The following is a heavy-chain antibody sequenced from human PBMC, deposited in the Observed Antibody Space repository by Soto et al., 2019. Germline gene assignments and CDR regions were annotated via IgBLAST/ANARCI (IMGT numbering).Heavy chain of an antibody. CDR3: ASVRQFGTGYGMDV. V-gene: IGHV1-69*06. D-gene: IGHD3-10*01. J-gene: IGHJ6*02. CDR2: ILPKFGKT. Sequence: QVRLAQSGAEVRKPGSSVKVSCKASGGTFSDSGVTWVRQAPRQGLEWVGAILPKFGKTNYAQKLQGRVAIIADKSTDTVFLEVSRLRADDTAVYFCASVRQFGTGYGMDVWGQGTTVIVSS. CDR1: GGTFSDSG.